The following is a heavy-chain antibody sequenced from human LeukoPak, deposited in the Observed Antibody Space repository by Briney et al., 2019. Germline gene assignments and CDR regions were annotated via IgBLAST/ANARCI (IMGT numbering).Heavy chain of an antibody. V-gene: IGHV3-48*02. D-gene: IGHD2-21*01. CDR1: GFTFSDYS. Sequence: PGGSLRLSCAASGFTFSDYSMNWVRQAPGKGLEWVSYISSSSTTTFYADSVKGRFTISRDNAKNSLFLQMNGLRDEDTALYYCARERVIAAAGDGFDSWGQGTLVTVSS. CDR2: ISSSSTTT. J-gene: IGHJ4*02. CDR3: ARERVIAAAGDGFDS.